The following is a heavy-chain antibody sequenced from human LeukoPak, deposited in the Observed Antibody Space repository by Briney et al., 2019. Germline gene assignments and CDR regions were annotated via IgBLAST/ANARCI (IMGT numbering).Heavy chain of an antibody. CDR3: ARASITMVRGVIQGPNWFDP. V-gene: IGHV4-38-2*01. CDR2: IYHSGST. J-gene: IGHJ5*02. D-gene: IGHD3-10*01. CDR1: GYSISSGYY. Sequence: SETLSLTCAVSGYSISSGYYWGWIRQPPGKGLEWIGSIYHSGSTYYNPSLKSRVTISVDTSKNQFSLKLSSMTAADTAVYYCARASITMVRGVIQGPNWFDPWGQGTLVTVSS.